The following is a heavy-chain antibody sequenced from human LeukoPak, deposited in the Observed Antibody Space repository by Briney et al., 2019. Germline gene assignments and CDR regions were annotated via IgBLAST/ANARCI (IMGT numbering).Heavy chain of an antibody. Sequence: PGGSLRLSCAASGFTFSSHSMNWVRQAPGKGLEWVSYISSSSSTIYYADSVKGRFTISRDNAKNSLYLQMNSLRAEDTAVYYCARDRSSSGWYSRAFDIWGHGTMVTVSS. D-gene: IGHD6-19*01. J-gene: IGHJ3*02. CDR2: ISSSSSTI. CDR3: ARDRSSSGWYSRAFDI. V-gene: IGHV3-48*01. CDR1: GFTFSSHS.